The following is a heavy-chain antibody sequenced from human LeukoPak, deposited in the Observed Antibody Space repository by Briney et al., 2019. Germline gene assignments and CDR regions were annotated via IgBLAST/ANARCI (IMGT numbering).Heavy chain of an antibody. D-gene: IGHD4-23*01. CDR2: IIPIFGTA. J-gene: IGHJ4*02. CDR3: ARADYGVNSAGFDY. Sequence: GASVKVSCKASGGTFSSYAISWVRQAPGQGLEWMGGIIPIFGTANYAQKFQGRVTITTDESTSTAYMELSSLRSEDTAVYYCARADYGVNSAGFDYWGLGTLVTVSS. CDR1: GGTFSSYA. V-gene: IGHV1-69*05.